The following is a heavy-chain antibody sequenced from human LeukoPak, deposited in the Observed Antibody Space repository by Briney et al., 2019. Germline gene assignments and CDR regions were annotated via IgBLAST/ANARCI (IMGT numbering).Heavy chain of an antibody. Sequence: GGSLGLSCATSGFTFSNLDMHWVRQAAGKGLEWVSGIATNGVTFYAPSVRGRFTMSRDNAQDSSFLQMNSLRAGDTALYYCVRGGEPGFDYWGQGILVTVSS. CDR1: GFTFSNLD. J-gene: IGHJ4*02. CDR2: IATNGVT. V-gene: IGHV3-13*01. D-gene: IGHD3-16*01. CDR3: VRGGEPGFDY.